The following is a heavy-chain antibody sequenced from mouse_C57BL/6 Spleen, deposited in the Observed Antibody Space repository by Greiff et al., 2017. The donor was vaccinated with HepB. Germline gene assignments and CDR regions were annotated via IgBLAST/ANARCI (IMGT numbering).Heavy chain of an antibody. V-gene: IGHV10-1*01. Sequence: EVQLQQSGGGLVQPKGSLKLSCAASGFSFNTYAMNWVRQAPGKGLEWVARIRSKSNNYATYYADSVKDRFTISRDDSESMLYLQMNNLKTEDTAMYYCVRLNSNYGYFDVWGTGTTVTVSS. CDR2: IRSKSNNYAT. CDR3: VRLNSNYGYFDV. J-gene: IGHJ1*03. D-gene: IGHD2-5*01. CDR1: GFSFNTYA.